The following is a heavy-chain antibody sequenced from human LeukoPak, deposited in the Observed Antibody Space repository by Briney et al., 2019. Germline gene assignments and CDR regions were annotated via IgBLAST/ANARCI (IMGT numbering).Heavy chain of an antibody. J-gene: IGHJ4*02. CDR3: ARDRLHYGEYEKTLDY. CDR2: ISGGSSFT. Sequence: GGSLRLSCAASGFSFSSFSMNWVRQAPGKGLEWVSYISGGSSFTYYADSVKGRFTISRDNAKNSLYLQMNSLRVDDTAVYYCARDRLHYGEYEKTLDYWGQGTLVTVSS. V-gene: IGHV3-48*01. CDR1: GFSFSSFS. D-gene: IGHD4-17*01.